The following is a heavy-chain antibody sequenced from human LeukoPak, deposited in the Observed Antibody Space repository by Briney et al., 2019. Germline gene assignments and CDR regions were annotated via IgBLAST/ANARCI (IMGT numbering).Heavy chain of an antibody. CDR3: AKASYYYGDYGY. CDR2: ISGSGGST. CDR1: GFTLSSYA. V-gene: IGHV3-23*01. J-gene: IGHJ4*02. D-gene: IGHD4-17*01. Sequence: GGSLRLSCAASGFTLSSYAMSWVRQAPGKGLEWVSAISGSGGSTYYADSVKGRFTISRDNSKNTLYLQMNSLRAEDTAVYYCAKASYYYGDYGYWGQGTLVTVSS.